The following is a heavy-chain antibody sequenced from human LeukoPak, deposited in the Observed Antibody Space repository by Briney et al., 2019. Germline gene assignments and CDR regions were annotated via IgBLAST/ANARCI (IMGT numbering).Heavy chain of an antibody. CDR3: AKKWAHYFDY. V-gene: IGHV3-23*01. D-gene: IGHD1-26*01. CDR2: ISGRRGST. Sequence: WFSAISGRRGSTYSADSVNGRFTISRDNSKNTLYLQMNSLRAEDTAVYYCAKKWAHYFDYWGQGTLVTVSS. J-gene: IGHJ4*02.